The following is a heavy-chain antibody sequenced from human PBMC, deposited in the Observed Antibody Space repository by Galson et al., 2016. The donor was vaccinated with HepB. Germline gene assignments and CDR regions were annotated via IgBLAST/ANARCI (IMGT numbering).Heavy chain of an antibody. CDR3: AGPRIAIVGATWNYYGMDV. V-gene: IGHV4-4*02. Sequence: SETLSLTCGVSGDSFTSPHRWTLVRQSPGRGLEWIGETHRTGAANYNPSLRGRVSTSLDKSRNHFSLTLNSVTAAATAIYYCAGPRIAIVGATWNYYGMDVWGRGTTVTVSS. D-gene: IGHD3-3*01. CDR2: THRTGAA. CDR1: GDSFTSPHR. J-gene: IGHJ6*02.